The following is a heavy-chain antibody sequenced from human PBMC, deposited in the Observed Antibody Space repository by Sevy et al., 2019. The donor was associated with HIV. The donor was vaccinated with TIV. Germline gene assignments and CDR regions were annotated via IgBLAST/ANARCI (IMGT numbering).Heavy chain of an antibody. D-gene: IGHD1-26*01. J-gene: IGHJ4*02. CDR2: IYYNGHI. CDR1: GGSITSLY. V-gene: IGHV4-59*08. CDR3: AGENAWGRGYS. Sequence: SETLSLTCTVSGGSITSLYWNWIRQPPGKGLEWIANIYYNGHINYNPSLKSQATLSLDTSKNQLALRLSSVTAADTAMYYCAGENAWGRGYSWGQGTLVTVSS.